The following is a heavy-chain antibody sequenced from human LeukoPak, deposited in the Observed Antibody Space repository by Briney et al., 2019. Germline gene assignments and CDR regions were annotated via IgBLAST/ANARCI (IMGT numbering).Heavy chain of an antibody. CDR3: AREGQGLVLFDY. V-gene: IGHV3-48*04. CDR2: ISTSGSTI. D-gene: IGHD6-19*01. Sequence: GGSLRLSCAASGFTFSSYAMSWVRQAPGKGLEWVSYISTSGSTIYYADSVQGRFTISRDNAKNSLYLQMNSLRAEDTAVYYCAREGQGLVLFDYWGQGTLVTVSS. J-gene: IGHJ4*02. CDR1: GFTFSSYA.